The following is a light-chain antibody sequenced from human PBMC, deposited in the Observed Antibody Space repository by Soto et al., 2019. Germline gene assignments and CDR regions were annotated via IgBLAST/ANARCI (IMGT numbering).Light chain of an antibody. CDR3: ASWDNSLSDGRV. CDR1: GSNIGNNY. CDR2: ETN. V-gene: IGLV1-51*02. J-gene: IGLJ1*01. Sequence: QSVLTQPPSVSAAPGQTVTISCSGSGSNIGNNYVSWYQHLPGAAPKLLIFETNRRPAGIPDRFSGSKSGTSATLGITGLQTADEGDYYCASWDNSLSDGRVFGPGTKVTVL.